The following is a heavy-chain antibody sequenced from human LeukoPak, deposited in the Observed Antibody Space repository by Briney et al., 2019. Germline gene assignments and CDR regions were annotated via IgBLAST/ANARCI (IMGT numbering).Heavy chain of an antibody. J-gene: IGHJ4*02. CDR2: IKPDGSEK. CDR1: GFTFSDYW. V-gene: IGHV3-7*03. CDR3: ASQYGLDY. Sequence: GGSLRLSCAASGFTFSDYWMTWVRQAPGKGLEWVANIKPDGSEKYYVDSVKGRFTISRDNAKNSLYLQMNSLRAEDTAVYYCASQYGLDYWGQGTLVTVSS. D-gene: IGHD3-10*01.